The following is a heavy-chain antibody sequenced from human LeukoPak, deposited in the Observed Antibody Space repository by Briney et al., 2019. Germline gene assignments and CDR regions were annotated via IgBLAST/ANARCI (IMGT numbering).Heavy chain of an antibody. Sequence: GGSLRLSCAASGFTFSSYWMHWVRQAPGKGLVWVSRINTDGRSTSYPESVRGRFTISRDNAKNSLYLQVNSLRADDTALYYCARGAPYRDSDDYWGQGTLVTVSS. CDR3: ARGAPYRDSDDY. J-gene: IGHJ4*02. V-gene: IGHV3-74*01. CDR1: GFTFSSYW. CDR2: INTDGRST. D-gene: IGHD5-24*01.